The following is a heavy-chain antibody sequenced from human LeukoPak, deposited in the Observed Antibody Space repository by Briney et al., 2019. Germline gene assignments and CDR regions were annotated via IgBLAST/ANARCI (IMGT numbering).Heavy chain of an antibody. V-gene: IGHV4-59*01. J-gene: IGHJ4*02. CDR2: IYYSGST. D-gene: IGHD3-22*01. CDR3: ARVRYYYDSSGNQFYFDY. CDR1: GGSISSYY. Sequence: SETLSLTCTVAGGSISSYYWSWIRQPPGKGLEWIGYIYYSGSTNYNPSLKSRVTISVDTSKNQFSLKLSSVTAADTAVYYCARVRYYYDSSGNQFYFDYWGQGTLVTVSS.